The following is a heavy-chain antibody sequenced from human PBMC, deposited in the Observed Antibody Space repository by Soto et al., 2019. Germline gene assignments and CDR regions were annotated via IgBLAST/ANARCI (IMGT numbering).Heavy chain of an antibody. Sequence: GGSLRLSCAASGFTFSSYAMSWVRQAPGKGLEWVSAISGSGGSTYYADSVKGRFTISRDNSKNTLYLQMNSLRAEDTAVYYCAKDLYSGSYYASFDYWGQGTLVTVSS. CDR3: AKDLYSGSYYASFDY. CDR2: ISGSGGST. J-gene: IGHJ4*02. CDR1: GFTFSSYA. D-gene: IGHD1-26*01. V-gene: IGHV3-23*01.